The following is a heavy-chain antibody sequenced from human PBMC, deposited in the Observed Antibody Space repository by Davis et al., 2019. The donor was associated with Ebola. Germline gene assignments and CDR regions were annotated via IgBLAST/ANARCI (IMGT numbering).Heavy chain of an antibody. CDR1: GFTVSSNY. CDR3: AQGLFEY. V-gene: IGHV3-66*01. CDR2: IYSGGNT. J-gene: IGHJ4*02. Sequence: GESLKISCAASGFTVSSNYMSWVRQAPGKGLEWVSVIYSGGNTYYGDSVKGRFTISRDNSKNTVYLQMNSLRAEDTAVYYCAQGLFEYWGQGTLVTVSS.